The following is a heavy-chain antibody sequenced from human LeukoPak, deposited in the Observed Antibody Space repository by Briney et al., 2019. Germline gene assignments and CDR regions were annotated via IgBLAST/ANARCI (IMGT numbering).Heavy chain of an antibody. D-gene: IGHD3-22*01. CDR3: ARGSPMIVVVTPLDY. V-gene: IGHV3-30*01. J-gene: IGHJ4*02. CDR1: GFTFRSYA. CDR2: ISYDGSNK. Sequence: GGSLRLSCAASGFTFRSYAMHRVRQAPGKGLEWLAVISYDGSNKYYADSVKGRITISRDNSKNTLYLQMNSLRAEDTAVYYCARGSPMIVVVTPLDYWGQGTLVTVSS.